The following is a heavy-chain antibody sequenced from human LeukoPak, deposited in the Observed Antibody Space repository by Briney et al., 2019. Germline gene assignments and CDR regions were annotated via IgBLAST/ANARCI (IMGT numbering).Heavy chain of an antibody. CDR2: ISSSSSYM. J-gene: IGHJ4*02. CDR3: ARGGTAVLRGDY. Sequence: GGSLRLSCAASGFTFSSYSMNWVRQAPGKGLEWVSSISSSSSYMYYADSVKGRFTISRDNAKNSLYLQMNSLRAEDTAVYYCARGGTAVLRGDYWGQGTLVTVSS. V-gene: IGHV3-21*01. CDR1: GFTFSSYS. D-gene: IGHD1-1*01.